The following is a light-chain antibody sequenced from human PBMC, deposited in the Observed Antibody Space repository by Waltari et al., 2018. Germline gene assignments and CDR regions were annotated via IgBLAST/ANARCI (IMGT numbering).Light chain of an antibody. CDR2: YDS. CDR1: NIGSKS. Sequence: SYVVTQSPSVSVAPGETARITCWGDNIGSKSVHWYQQRPGQAPVLVTSYDSDRPSGIPERFSGSNSGNTATLTISWVEAEDEADYDCLVWHSTIDHQGVFGGGTKLTVL. J-gene: IGLJ2*01. V-gene: IGLV3-21*04. CDR3: LVWHSTIDHQGV.